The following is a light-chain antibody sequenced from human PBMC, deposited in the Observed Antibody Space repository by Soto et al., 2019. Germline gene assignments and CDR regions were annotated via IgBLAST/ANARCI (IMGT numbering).Light chain of an antibody. CDR3: QSYDSSLSAWV. CDR2: ANT. Sequence: QPVLTQPPSVSGAPGQSVTISCTGRSSNIGAGYDVHWYQHLPGTAPKLLISANTNRPSGVPDRFSGSKSGTSASLAITGLQADDEADYYCQSYDSSLSAWVFGGGTKLTVL. CDR1: SSNIGAGYD. J-gene: IGLJ3*02. V-gene: IGLV1-40*01.